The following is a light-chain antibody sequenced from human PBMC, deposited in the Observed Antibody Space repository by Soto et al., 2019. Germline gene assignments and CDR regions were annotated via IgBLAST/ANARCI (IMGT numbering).Light chain of an antibody. V-gene: IGLV2-14*01. Sequence: QSALTQPASVSGSPGQSITISCTGGSSDIGGYNYVSWFQQHPGKAPKLMIYEVTNRPSGVSNRFSGSKSGSTASLTISGRQAEDEADYYCSSYTSSNTLVFGTGTKLTVL. J-gene: IGLJ1*01. CDR3: SSYTSSNTLV. CDR2: EVT. CDR1: SSDIGGYNY.